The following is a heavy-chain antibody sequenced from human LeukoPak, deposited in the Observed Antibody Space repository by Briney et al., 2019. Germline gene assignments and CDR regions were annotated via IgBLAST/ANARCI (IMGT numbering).Heavy chain of an antibody. J-gene: IGHJ4*02. V-gene: IGHV3-23*01. CDR3: AKIPVSYSSGWSNFDY. CDR1: GFTFSSYA. CDR2: IGDNGGNT. Sequence: GGSLRLSCAASGFTFSSYAMSWVRQTPRTGLEWVSGIGDNGGNTYYADSVKGRFTISRDNSKNTLFLQMNSLRAEDTAIYYCAKIPVSYSSGWSNFDYWGQGTLVTVSS. D-gene: IGHD6-19*01.